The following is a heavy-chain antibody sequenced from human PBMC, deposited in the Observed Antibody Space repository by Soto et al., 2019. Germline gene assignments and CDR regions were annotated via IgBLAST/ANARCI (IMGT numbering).Heavy chain of an antibody. CDR2: FDPEDGET. Sequence: ASVKVSCKVSGYTLTELSMHWLRQAPGKGLEWMGGFDPEDGETIYAQKFQGRVTMTEDTSTDTAYMELSSLRSEDTAVYYCATGYCSGGSCYPYFDYWGQGTLVTVSS. D-gene: IGHD2-15*01. J-gene: IGHJ4*02. CDR3: ATGYCSGGSCYPYFDY. V-gene: IGHV1-24*01. CDR1: GYTLTELS.